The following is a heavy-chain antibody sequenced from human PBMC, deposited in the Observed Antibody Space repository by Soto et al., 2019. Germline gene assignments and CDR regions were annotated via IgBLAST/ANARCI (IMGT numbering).Heavy chain of an antibody. J-gene: IGHJ4*02. CDR2: ISGSGVRT. D-gene: IGHD3-16*01. CDR1: GLIFSTSGSAVSRYA. CDR3: ATPAYDY. Sequence: XGSLGLSCAASGLIFSTSGSAVSRYAMTWVRQTPGKALEWVSSISGSGVRTYYSDSVRGRFTISRDNSKDRLYLEMNSVRAEDTAVYYCATPAYDYWGQGTLVTVSS. V-gene: IGHV3-23*01.